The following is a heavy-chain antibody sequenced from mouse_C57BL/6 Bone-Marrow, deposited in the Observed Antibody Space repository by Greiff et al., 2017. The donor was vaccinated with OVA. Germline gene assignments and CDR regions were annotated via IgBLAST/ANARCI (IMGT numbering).Heavy chain of an antibody. CDR1: GYTFTSYW. J-gene: IGHJ3*01. CDR3: ARKGVDDGYYWFAY. D-gene: IGHD2-3*01. V-gene: IGHV1-55*01. CDR2: IYPGSGST. Sequence: QVQLQQPGAELVKPGASVKMSCKASGYTFTSYWITWVKQRPGQGLEWIGDIYPGSGSTNYNEKFKSKATLTVDTSSSTAYMQLSSLTSEDSAVYYCARKGVDDGYYWFAYWGQGTLVTVSA.